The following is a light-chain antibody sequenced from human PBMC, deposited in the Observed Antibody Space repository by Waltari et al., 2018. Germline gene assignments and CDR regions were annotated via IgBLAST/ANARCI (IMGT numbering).Light chain of an antibody. CDR3: QVWDNSSDQWV. CDR2: DDS. Sequence: SYVLTQPPAVSVAPGTTATITSGGHAIGSKRVHWYQQKPGQAPMLVIHDDSDRPSGIPERFFGSNAENTATLTISGVEAGDEADYYCQVWDNSSDQWVFGGGTKLTVL. V-gene: IGLV3-21*03. J-gene: IGLJ3*02. CDR1: AIGSKR.